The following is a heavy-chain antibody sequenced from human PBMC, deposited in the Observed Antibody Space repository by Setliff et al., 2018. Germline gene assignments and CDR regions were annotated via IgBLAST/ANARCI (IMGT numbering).Heavy chain of an antibody. CDR1: GFTFSSYA. D-gene: IGHD3-22*01. CDR2: ISGSGVST. CDR3: AKRDYYDSSGYLLPYMDV. J-gene: IGHJ6*03. Sequence: PGGSLRLSCAASGFTFSSYAMSWVRQAPGKGLEWVSAISGSGVSTYYADSVKGRFTISRDNSKNTLYLQMNSLRAEDTAVYYCAKRDYYDSSGYLLPYMDVWGKGTTVTVSS. V-gene: IGHV3-23*01.